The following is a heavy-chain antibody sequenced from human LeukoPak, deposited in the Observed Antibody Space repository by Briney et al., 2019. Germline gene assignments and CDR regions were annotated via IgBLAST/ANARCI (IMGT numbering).Heavy chain of an antibody. V-gene: IGHV4-39*07. CDR3: ARGGGYYSRFDY. CDR1: GGSISSSSYY. CDR2: IYYSGST. J-gene: IGHJ4*02. D-gene: IGHD3-22*01. Sequence: SETLSLTCTVSGGSISSSSYYWGWIRQPPGKGLEWIGSIYYSGSTNYNPSLKSRVTISVDTSKNQFSLKLSSVTAADTAVYYCARGGGYYSRFDYWGQGTLVTVSS.